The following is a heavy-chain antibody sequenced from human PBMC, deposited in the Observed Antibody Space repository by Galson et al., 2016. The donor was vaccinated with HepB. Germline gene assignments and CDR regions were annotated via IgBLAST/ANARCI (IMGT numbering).Heavy chain of an antibody. Sequence: SLRLSCAASGFTFSTYAMSWVRQAPGKGLEWVSAISGSGGSTYYADSVKGRFTISRDNSKNTLYLQMNSVRAEDTAVCYCARDQGYCSGITCLIYDYWGQGTLVTVSA. J-gene: IGHJ4*02. D-gene: IGHD2-2*01. V-gene: IGHV3-23*01. CDR3: ARDQGYCSGITCLIYDY. CDR2: ISGSGGST. CDR1: GFTFSTYA.